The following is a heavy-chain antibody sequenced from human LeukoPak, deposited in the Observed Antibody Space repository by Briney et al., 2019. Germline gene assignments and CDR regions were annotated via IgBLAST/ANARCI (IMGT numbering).Heavy chain of an antibody. CDR2: LSGSGITT. D-gene: IGHD6-19*01. CDR1: GFIFNTHW. Sequence: GGSLRLSCVASGFIFNTHWMHWVRQAPGKGLEWVSTLSGSGITTYYADSVKGRFTISRDNSKNTLYLQMNSLRAEDTAVYYCAKGFYSSGWSYFDYWGHGTLVTVSS. CDR3: AKGFYSSGWSYFDY. V-gene: IGHV3-23*01. J-gene: IGHJ4*01.